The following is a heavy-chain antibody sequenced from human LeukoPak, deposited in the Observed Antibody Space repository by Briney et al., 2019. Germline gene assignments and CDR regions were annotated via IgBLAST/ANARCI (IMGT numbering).Heavy chain of an antibody. J-gene: IGHJ4*02. V-gene: IGHV3-53*01. CDR2: IYSGGST. CDR1: GFTFSDYY. D-gene: IGHD3-22*01. CDR3: ARDSLLKGDSSGYLY. Sequence: GGSLRLSCAASGFTFSDYYMSWIRQAPGKGLEWVSVIYSGGSTYYADSVKGRFTISRDNSRNTLYLQMNSLRAEDTAVYYCARDSLLKGDSSGYLYWGQGTLVTVSS.